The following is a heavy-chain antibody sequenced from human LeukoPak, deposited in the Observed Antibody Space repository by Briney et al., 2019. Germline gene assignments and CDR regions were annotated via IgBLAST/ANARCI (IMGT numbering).Heavy chain of an antibody. Sequence: ASVKVSCKASGYTFTDYYMHWVRQAPGQGLEWIGWISPNSGGTKSVQKFQGRVTMTRDTSITTVYMELSGLSFDDTAVYYCARGGGRYSVDYIGEGTLVIVSS. CDR2: ISPNSGGT. CDR3: ARGGGRYSVDY. D-gene: IGHD1-26*01. J-gene: IGHJ4*02. CDR1: GYTFTDYY. V-gene: IGHV1-2*02.